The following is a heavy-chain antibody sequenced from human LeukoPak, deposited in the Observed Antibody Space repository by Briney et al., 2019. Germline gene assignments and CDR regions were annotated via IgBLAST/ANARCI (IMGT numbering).Heavy chain of an antibody. Sequence: GGSLRLSCAASGFTFSSYWMHWVRQAPGKGLVWVSRINSDGSSTSYADSVKGRFTTSRDNSKNTLYLQMNSLRAEDTAVYYCAKALLLYPAAFDIWGQGTMVTVSS. CDR2: INSDGSST. D-gene: IGHD2-8*01. V-gene: IGHV3-74*01. CDR3: AKALLLYPAAFDI. CDR1: GFTFSSYW. J-gene: IGHJ3*02.